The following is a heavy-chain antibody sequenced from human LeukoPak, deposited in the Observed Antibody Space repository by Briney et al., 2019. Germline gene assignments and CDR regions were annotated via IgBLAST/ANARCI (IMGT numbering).Heavy chain of an antibody. D-gene: IGHD4-17*01. V-gene: IGHV4-30-4*01. CDR3: ARDSAKRDYGDYGGYYFDY. CDR1: GGSICSGDYY. CDR2: IYYTRSA. J-gene: IGHJ4*02. Sequence: SQTLSLTCTVSGGSICSGDYYWSWLRQPPGKGLEWNGNIYYTRSAYYNPSLKSRVTISVDTSKSQFSLKLSSVTAADTAVYYCARDSAKRDYGDYGGYYFDYWGQGTLVTVSS.